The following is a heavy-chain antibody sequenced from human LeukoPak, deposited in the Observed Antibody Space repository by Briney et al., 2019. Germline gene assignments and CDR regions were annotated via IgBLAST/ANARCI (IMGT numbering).Heavy chain of an antibody. CDR3: ARGSSGYCSGGSCYNDY. D-gene: IGHD2-15*01. J-gene: IGHJ4*02. CDR1: GYTFTSYY. V-gene: IGHV1-46*01. Sequence: ASVTVSSKASGYTFTSYYMQWVRQAPGQGVEWMGMINPSGGSTSYAQKFQGRVTMTRDTSTSTVYMELSSLRSEDTAVYYCARGSSGYCSGGSCYNDYWGQGTLVTVSS. CDR2: INPSGGST.